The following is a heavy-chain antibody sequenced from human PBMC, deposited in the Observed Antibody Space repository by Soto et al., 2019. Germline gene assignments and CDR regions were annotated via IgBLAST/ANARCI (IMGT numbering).Heavy chain of an antibody. CDR2: ISYDGSNK. V-gene: IGHV3-30-3*01. D-gene: IGHD4-4*01. CDR1: GFTLSSYA. CDR3: AREMEADGNSEGDFDY. Sequence: QGQLGESGGGVVQTGMSLRLSCAASGFTLSSYAMHLVRQAPGKRLAWVAVISYDGSNKYYADSVTGRFTISKDNSKNTLYLQRNSLRAEDTAVYYCAREMEADGNSEGDFDYRGQGRLVTVSS. J-gene: IGHJ4*02.